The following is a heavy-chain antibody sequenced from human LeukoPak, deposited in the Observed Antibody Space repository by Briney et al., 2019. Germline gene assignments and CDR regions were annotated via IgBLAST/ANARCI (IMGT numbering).Heavy chain of an antibody. CDR1: GGSISSYY. D-gene: IGHD3-9*01. Sequence: SETLSLTCTVSGGSISSYYWSWIRQPPGKGLEWIGEINHSGSTNYNPSLKSRVTISVDTSKNQFSLKLSSVTAADTAVYYCAGVRYFDWSGYDYWGQGTLVTVSS. CDR3: AGVRYFDWSGYDY. V-gene: IGHV4-34*01. J-gene: IGHJ4*02. CDR2: INHSGST.